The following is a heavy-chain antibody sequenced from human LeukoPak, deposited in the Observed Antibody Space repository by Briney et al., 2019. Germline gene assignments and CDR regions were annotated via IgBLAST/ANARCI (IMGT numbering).Heavy chain of an antibody. CDR1: GFIFSSYW. CDR2: VNNDGSST. J-gene: IGHJ4*02. Sequence: SGGSLRLSCGASGFIFSSYWMHWVRRAPGKGLMWVSRVNNDGSSTTYADSVEGRFTISRDNARNTLYLQMNSLRAEDTAVYYCARSSYPYYFDYWGQGTLVTVSS. CDR3: ARSSYPYYFDY. V-gene: IGHV3-74*01. D-gene: IGHD6-19*01.